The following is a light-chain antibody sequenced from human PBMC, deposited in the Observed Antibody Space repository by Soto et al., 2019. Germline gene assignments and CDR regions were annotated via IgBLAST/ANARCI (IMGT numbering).Light chain of an antibody. Sequence: IQMTQSPSTLSASVGDRVTITFRASQSIINGLAWYRQKPGKAPTLLIYYVSRLESGVPSRFSGSGSGTEFNLTINRLQPEDFAVYYCPQYKNWPRTFGPGPKVAIK. J-gene: IGKJ1*01. V-gene: IGKV1-5*01. CDR2: YVS. CDR3: PQYKNWPRT. CDR1: QSIING.